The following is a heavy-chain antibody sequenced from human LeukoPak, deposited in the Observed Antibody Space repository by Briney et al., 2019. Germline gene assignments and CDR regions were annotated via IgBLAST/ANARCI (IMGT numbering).Heavy chain of an antibody. CDR1: GYTFTGYY. J-gene: IGHJ4*02. D-gene: IGHD1-1*01. V-gene: IGHV1-2*02. CDR3: ARPAGTTWSASYYFDY. CDR2: INPKSGDT. Sequence: ASVKVSCKASGYTFTGYYIHWVRHAPGQGLEWMGWINPKSGDTNYARKFQGRVTMTRDTSLSTAYMELSRLRSEDTAVYYCARPAGTTWSASYYFDYWGQGTLVTVSS.